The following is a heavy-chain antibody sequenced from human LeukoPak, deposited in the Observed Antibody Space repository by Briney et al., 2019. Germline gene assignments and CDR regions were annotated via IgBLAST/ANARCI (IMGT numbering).Heavy chain of an antibody. CDR1: GYSITSGYY. J-gene: IGHJ4*02. V-gene: IGHV4-38-2*02. CDR3: ARGPLVDYFDY. CDR2: IYHSGST. Sequence: SETLSLTCTVSGYSITSGYYWAWIRQSSEKGLEWIGTIYHSGSTYNNPSLKSRVTISVDTSENRFSLSLTSATATDTAVYYCARGPLVDYFDYWGQGTLVTVSS.